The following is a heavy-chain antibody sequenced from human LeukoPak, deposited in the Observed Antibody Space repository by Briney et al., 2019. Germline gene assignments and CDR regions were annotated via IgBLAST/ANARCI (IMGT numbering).Heavy chain of an antibody. CDR2: ISGSGGST. J-gene: IGHJ5*02. CDR3: AKDHGQLAPWPTTDNWFDP. Sequence: QSGGSLRLSCAASGFTFSSYAMSWVRQAPGKGLEWVSAISGSGGSTYYADSVKGRFTISRDNSKNTLYLQMNSLRAEDTAVYYCAKDHGQLAPWPTTDNWFDPWGQGTLVTVSS. CDR1: GFTFSSYA. D-gene: IGHD6-6*01. V-gene: IGHV3-23*01.